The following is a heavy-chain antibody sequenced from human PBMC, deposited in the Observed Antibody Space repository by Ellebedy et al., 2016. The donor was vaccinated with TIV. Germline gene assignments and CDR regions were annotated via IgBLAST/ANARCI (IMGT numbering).Heavy chain of an antibody. CDR3: ARQYDFWSGYTTVNWFDP. V-gene: IGHV4-4*07. J-gene: IGHJ5*02. CDR2: IYTSGST. D-gene: IGHD3-3*01. CDR1: GGSISSYY. Sequence: GSLRLSXTVSGGSISSYYWSWIRQPAGKGLEWIGRIYTSGSTNYNPSLKSRVTMSVDTSKNQFSLKLSSVTAADTAVYYCARQYDFWSGYTTVNWFDPWGQGTLVTVSS.